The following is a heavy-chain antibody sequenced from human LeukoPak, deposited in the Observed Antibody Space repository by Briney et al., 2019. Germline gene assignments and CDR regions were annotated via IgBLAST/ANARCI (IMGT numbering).Heavy chain of an antibody. V-gene: IGHV4-4*02. CDR2: IYHSGST. CDR3: ARMGVVTAIAVV. Sequence: SETLSLTCAVSGGSISSSNWWSWVRQPPGKGLEWIGEIYHSGSTYYNPSLKSRVTISVDTSKNQFSLKLSSVTAADTAVYYCARMGVVTAIAVVWGQGTLVTVSS. D-gene: IGHD2-21*02. CDR1: GGSISSSNW. J-gene: IGHJ4*02.